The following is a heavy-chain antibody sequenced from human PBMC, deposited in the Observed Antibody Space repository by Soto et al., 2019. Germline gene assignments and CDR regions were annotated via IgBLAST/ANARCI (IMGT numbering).Heavy chain of an antibody. CDR1: GYTFTSYG. V-gene: IGHV1-18*01. D-gene: IGHD3-16*01. CDR2: ISAYNGNT. CDR3: ARVYGITFGTTGFDY. J-gene: IGHJ4*02. Sequence: ASVKVSCKASGYTFTSYGISWVRQAPGQGLEWMGWISAYNGNTNYAQKLQGRVTMTTDTSTSTAYMELRSLRSDDTAVYYCARVYGITFGTTGFDYWGQGTLVTVSS.